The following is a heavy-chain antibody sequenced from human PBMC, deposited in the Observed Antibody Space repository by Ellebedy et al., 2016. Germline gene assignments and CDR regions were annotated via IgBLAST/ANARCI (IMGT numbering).Heavy chain of an antibody. J-gene: IGHJ4*02. V-gene: IGHV3-48*04. D-gene: IGHD6-13*01. Sequence: GESLKISXAASGFTFSSYWMSWVPQAPGKGLEWVSYISSSSSTIYYADSVKGRFTISRDNAKNSLYLQMNSLRAEDTAVYYCARETAGSFDYWGQGTLVTVSS. CDR2: ISSSSSTI. CDR1: GFTFSSYW. CDR3: ARETAGSFDY.